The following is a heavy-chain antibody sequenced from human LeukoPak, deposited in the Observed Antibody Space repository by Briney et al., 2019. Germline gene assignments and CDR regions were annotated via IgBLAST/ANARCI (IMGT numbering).Heavy chain of an antibody. Sequence: ASVKVSCKVSGYTLTELSMHWVRQAPGKGLEWMGGFDPEDGKTIYAKKFQGRVTMTEDTSTDTAYMELSSLRSEDTAVYYCATGLPGALRPLLGYWGQGTLVTVSS. CDR1: GYTLTELS. CDR2: FDPEDGKT. J-gene: IGHJ4*02. D-gene: IGHD2-21*02. CDR3: ATGLPGALRPLLGY. V-gene: IGHV1-24*01.